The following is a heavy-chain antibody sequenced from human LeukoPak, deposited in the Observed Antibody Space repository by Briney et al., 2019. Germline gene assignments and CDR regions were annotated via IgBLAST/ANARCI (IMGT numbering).Heavy chain of an antibody. CDR2: IISIFGTA. D-gene: IGHD1-7*01. Sequence: SVKVSCKASGGTFSSYAISWGPQAPGQGLEWMGGIISIFGTANYAQKFQGRVTITTDESTSTAYMELCSLRSEDTAVYSCARDNYAGVNWFDPWGQGTLVTVSS. J-gene: IGHJ5*02. CDR1: GGTFSSYA. CDR3: ARDNYAGVNWFDP. V-gene: IGHV1-69*05.